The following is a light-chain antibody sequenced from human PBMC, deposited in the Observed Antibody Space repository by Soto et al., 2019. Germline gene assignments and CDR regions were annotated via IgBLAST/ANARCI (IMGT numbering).Light chain of an antibody. CDR2: GAS. V-gene: IGKV3-15*01. CDR1: QSVGNN. CDR3: QHFNDWPYT. J-gene: IGKJ2*01. Sequence: EIVMTQSPATLSVSPGERVTLSCRASQSVGNNLAWYQQRPGQAPRLLIYGASTRATGIPAGFSGSGSGTDFTLTISSLQSEDFAVYYCQHFNDWPYTFGQGTKLDFK.